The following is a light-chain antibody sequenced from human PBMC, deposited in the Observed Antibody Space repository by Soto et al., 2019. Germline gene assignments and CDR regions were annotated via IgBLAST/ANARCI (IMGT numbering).Light chain of an antibody. CDR1: ESIDNW. V-gene: IGKV1-5*01. J-gene: IGKJ5*01. CDR3: QQYNTWPPIT. CDR2: AAS. Sequence: DIQMTQSPSTLSASVGDTVTITCRASESIDNWLAWYQQKPGKAPKLLIFAASTLVRGVPSRFSGRGSGTDFTLTISSLQSEDFAVYYCQQYNTWPPITFGQGTRLEI.